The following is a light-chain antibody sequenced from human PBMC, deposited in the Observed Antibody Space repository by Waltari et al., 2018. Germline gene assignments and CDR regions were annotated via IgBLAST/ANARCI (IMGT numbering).Light chain of an antibody. J-gene: IGLJ3*02. V-gene: IGLV2-23*02. CDR2: EVG. CDR3: CSYAGAGTGV. CDR1: SGDVGRYNL. Sequence: QSALTQPASVSGSPGQSITRSCTGTSGDVGRYNLVSWYQQHPGQATKIWIYEVGKRPSGISNRFSGSKSGNTASLTISGIQAEDGADYYCCSYAGAGTGVFGGGTKVTVL.